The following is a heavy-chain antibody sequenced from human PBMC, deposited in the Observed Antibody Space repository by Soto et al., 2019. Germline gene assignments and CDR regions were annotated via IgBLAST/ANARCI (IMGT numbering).Heavy chain of an antibody. J-gene: IGHJ6*02. CDR2: ISWDGGST. V-gene: IGHV3-43*01. CDR3: AKQQLERRDYYCYGMDV. D-gene: IGHD1-1*01. Sequence: GGSLRLSCAASGLSFENYIIHGVRKATGKGLEWVSLISWDGGSTYYADSVKGRFTISRDNSKNSLYLQMNSLRTEDTALYYCAKQQLERRDYYCYGMDVWGQGTTVTVSS. CDR1: GLSFENYI.